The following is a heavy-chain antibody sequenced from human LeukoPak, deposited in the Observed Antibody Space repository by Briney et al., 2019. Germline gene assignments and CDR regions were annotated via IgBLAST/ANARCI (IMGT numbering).Heavy chain of an antibody. CDR2: ISPNSGDT. D-gene: IGHD5-18*01. J-gene: IGHJ3*01. V-gene: IGHV1-2*02. Sequence: GASVKVSCKASGYTLTAYYIHWVRQAPGQGLEWMGWISPNSGDTDYAQKFQGRVTMTRDTPISTVYMALSSLRSDDTAMYYCARIISYGGSDGFDLWGQGQWSPSLQ. CDR3: ARIISYGGSDGFDL. CDR1: GYTLTAYY.